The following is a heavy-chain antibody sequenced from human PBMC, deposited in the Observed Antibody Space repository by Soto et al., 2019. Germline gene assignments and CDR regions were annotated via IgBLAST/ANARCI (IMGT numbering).Heavy chain of an antibody. V-gene: IGHV3-30*18. CDR2: ISYDGSYK. Sequence: QVQLVESGGGVVQPGRSLRLSCAASGFTFSSYGMHWVRQAPGKGLEWVAVISYDGSYKYYADSVKGRFAISRDNSKNTLYLQMNSLRAEDTAVYYCAKWNGGFDYWGQGTLVTVSS. D-gene: IGHD3-16*01. J-gene: IGHJ4*02. CDR1: GFTFSSYG. CDR3: AKWNGGFDY.